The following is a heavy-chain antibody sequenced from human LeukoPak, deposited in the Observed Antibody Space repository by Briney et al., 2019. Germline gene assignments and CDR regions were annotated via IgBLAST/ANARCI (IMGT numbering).Heavy chain of an antibody. CDR2: IWYDGSNK. V-gene: IGHV3-33*01. CDR3: ARRRGFTSWDYYYMDV. Sequence: HPGGSLRLSCAASGFTFSSYGMHWVRQAPGKGLEWVAVIWYDGSNKYYADSVKGRFTISRDNSKNTLYLQMNSLRAEDTAVYYCARRRGFTSWDYYYMDVWGKGTTVTVSS. J-gene: IGHJ6*03. CDR1: GFTFSSYG. D-gene: IGHD2-2*01.